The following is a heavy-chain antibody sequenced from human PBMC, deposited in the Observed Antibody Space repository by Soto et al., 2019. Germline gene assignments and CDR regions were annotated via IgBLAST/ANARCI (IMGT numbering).Heavy chain of an antibody. V-gene: IGHV4-28*01. CDR1: GYSISSSNW. D-gene: IGHD3-3*02. Sequence: LETLCLTCAVSGYSISSSNWWGWIRQPPGKGLEWIGYIYYSGTTYYNPSLKSRVTMSVDTSKNQFSLKLTSVTAVDTAVYYCARLGAFYQSLDPWGQGTLVTVSS. CDR3: ARLGAFYQSLDP. CDR2: IYYSGTT. J-gene: IGHJ5*02.